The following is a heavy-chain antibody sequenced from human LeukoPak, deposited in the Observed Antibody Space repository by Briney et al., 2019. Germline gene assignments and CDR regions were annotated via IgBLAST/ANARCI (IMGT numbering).Heavy chain of an antibody. D-gene: IGHD3-10*02. CDR2: IYTSGST. CDR3: ARAPSYFVMANY. V-gene: IGHV4-61*09. Sequence: SQTLSLTCTVSGGSISSGYYYWSWIRQPAGKGLEWIGHIYTSGSTSYNPSLKTRVTMSVDTSKNQFSLKLSSVTAADTAVYYCARAPSYFVMANYWGQGTLVTVCS. CDR1: GGSISSGYYY. J-gene: IGHJ4*02.